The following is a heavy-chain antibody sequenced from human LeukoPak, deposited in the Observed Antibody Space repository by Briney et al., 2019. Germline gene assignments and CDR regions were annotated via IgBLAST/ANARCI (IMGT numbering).Heavy chain of an antibody. J-gene: IGHJ6*03. Sequence: GGSLRLSCAASGFTFDDYGRSWVRQAPGKGLEWVSGINWNGGSTGYADSVKGRFTISRDNAKNSLYLQMNSLRAEDTALYYCARDSSTSWYYYYYYMDVWGKGTTVTVS. CDR1: GFTFDDYG. V-gene: IGHV3-20*04. CDR2: INWNGGST. D-gene: IGHD2-2*01. CDR3: ARDSSTSWYYYYYYMDV.